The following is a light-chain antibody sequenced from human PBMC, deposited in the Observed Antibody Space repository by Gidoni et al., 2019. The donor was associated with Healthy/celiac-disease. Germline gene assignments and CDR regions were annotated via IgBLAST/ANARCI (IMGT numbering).Light chain of an antibody. V-gene: IGKV3-15*01. CDR2: GSS. CDR1: QAINSN. CDR3: HQYRNWPSLT. Sequence: EVVMTHSPAIVSVSPGDTATLSCRASQAINSNLVWYQQRPGQAPRLLIYGSSTRATGIPARFSGSGSGTEFTLTISSLQFEDFAVYYCHQYRNWPSLTFGGGTKVDIK. J-gene: IGKJ4*01.